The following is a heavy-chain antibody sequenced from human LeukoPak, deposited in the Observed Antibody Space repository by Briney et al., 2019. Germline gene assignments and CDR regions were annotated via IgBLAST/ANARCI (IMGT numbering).Heavy chain of an antibody. CDR1: GGSISSGSYY. Sequence: SQTLSLTCTVSGGSISSGSYYWSWIRQPAGKGLEWIGRIYTSGSTNYNPSLKSRVTISVDTSKNPFSLKLSSVTAADTAVYYCARDGTVPYYFDYWGQGTLVTVSS. V-gene: IGHV4-61*02. CDR2: IYTSGST. D-gene: IGHD4-17*01. J-gene: IGHJ4*02. CDR3: ARDGTVPYYFDY.